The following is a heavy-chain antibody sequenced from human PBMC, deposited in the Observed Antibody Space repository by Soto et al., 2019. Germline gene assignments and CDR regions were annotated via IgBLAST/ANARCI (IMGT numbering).Heavy chain of an antibody. Sequence: VGSLRLSCAASGFTFSSYGMHWVRQAPGKGLERVAVIWYDGSNKYYADSVKGRFTISRDNSKNTLYLQINRLRAEDTTVYYCARVRGYSYDFDYWGQGTLVTVSS. CDR2: IWYDGSNK. J-gene: IGHJ4*02. V-gene: IGHV3-33*08. CDR3: ARVRGYSYDFDY. D-gene: IGHD5-18*01. CDR1: GFTFSSYG.